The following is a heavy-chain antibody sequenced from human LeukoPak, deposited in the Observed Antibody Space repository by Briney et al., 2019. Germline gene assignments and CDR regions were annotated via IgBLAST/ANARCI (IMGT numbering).Heavy chain of an antibody. J-gene: IGHJ4*02. V-gene: IGHV4-39*02. Sequence: SETLSLTCTVSGGSITSTTYYWGWIRQPPGKGLEWIGSIYYSGSTYYNPSLKSRVTISVDTSKNQFSLKLSSVTAADTAVYYCARELRLGCSCYDYWGQGTLVTVSS. CDR3: ARELRLGCSCYDY. CDR1: GGSITSTTYY. CDR2: IYYSGST. D-gene: IGHD2-15*01.